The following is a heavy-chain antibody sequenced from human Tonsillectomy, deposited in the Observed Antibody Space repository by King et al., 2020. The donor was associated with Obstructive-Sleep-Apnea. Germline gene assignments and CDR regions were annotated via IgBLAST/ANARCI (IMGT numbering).Heavy chain of an antibody. J-gene: IGHJ4*02. Sequence: QLVQSGAEVKKPGASVKVSCKASGYTYTSYDVNWVRQATGQGLEGMGWMNPNSGNTGYEQKFQGRVTMTRNNTISTAYMELSSLRSEDTAVYYCARVGRYGDYFDYWGQGTLVTVSS. V-gene: IGHV1-8*01. D-gene: IGHD4-17*01. CDR3: ARVGRYGDYFDY. CDR1: GYTYTSYD. CDR2: MNPNSGNT.